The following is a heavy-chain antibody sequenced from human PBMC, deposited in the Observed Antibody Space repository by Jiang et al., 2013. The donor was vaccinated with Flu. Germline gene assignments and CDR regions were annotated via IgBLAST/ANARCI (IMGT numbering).Heavy chain of an antibody. Sequence: SGSGLVKPSETLSLTCAVSGDSVSSFYWSWIRQPPGKGLEWIGYISYSGSANYNPSLKSRVTLSVDTSKNQFSLRLTSVTAADTAVYYCAIGIFGESLGYWGRGTLVTVSS. CDR3: AIGIFGESLGY. J-gene: IGHJ4*02. V-gene: IGHV4-59*02. CDR2: ISYSGSA. D-gene: IGHD3-10*01. CDR1: GDSVSSFY.